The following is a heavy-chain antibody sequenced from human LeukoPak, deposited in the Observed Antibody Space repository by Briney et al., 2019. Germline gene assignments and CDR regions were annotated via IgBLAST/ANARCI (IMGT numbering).Heavy chain of an antibody. Sequence: ASVKVSCKASGYTFAYYYMHWVRQAPGQGLEWMGWINPYSGDTNYAQKFQGRVTMTRDTSITTAYMDLSRLKSDDTAVYYCARASVENTLRIDDYWGQGTLVTVSS. V-gene: IGHV1-2*02. J-gene: IGHJ4*02. CDR1: GYTFAYYY. CDR2: INPYSGDT. CDR3: ARASVENTLRIDDY. D-gene: IGHD2-15*01.